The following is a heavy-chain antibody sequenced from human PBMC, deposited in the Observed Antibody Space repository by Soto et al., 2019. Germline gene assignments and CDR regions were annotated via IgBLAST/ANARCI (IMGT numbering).Heavy chain of an antibody. CDR3: ARVRRSTVTTSSNRFDP. V-gene: IGHV4-34*01. D-gene: IGHD4-17*01. CDR2: INHSGST. CDR1: GGSFSGYY. J-gene: IGHJ5*02. Sequence: QVQLQQWGAGLLKPSETLSLTCAVYGGSFSGYYWSWIRQPPGKGLEWIGEINHSGSTNYNPSLKSRVTISVETSKNQFSLKLNSVSAADTAVYYCARVRRSTVTTSSNRFDPWGQGTLVTVSS.